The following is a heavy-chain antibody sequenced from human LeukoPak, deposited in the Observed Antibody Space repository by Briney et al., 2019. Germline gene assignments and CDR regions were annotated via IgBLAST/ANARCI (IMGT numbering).Heavy chain of an antibody. J-gene: IGHJ4*02. Sequence: ASVKVSCKASGYTFTGYYMHWVRQAPGQGLEWMGWINPNSGGTNYAQKFQGRVTMTRDTSISTAYMELSRLTSDDTAVYYCARIVVRGVNGVLSYWGQGTLVTVSS. CDR1: GYTFTGYY. CDR2: INPNSGGT. D-gene: IGHD3-10*01. CDR3: ARIVVRGVNGVLSY. V-gene: IGHV1-2*02.